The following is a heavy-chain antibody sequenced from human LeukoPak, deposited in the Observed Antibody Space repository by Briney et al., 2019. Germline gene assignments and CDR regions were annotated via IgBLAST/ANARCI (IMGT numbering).Heavy chain of an antibody. CDR2: ISAYNGNT. CDR1: GYTFTSYG. CDR3: ARGAYDSSGYYPLHFDY. V-gene: IGHV1-18*01. D-gene: IGHD3-22*01. J-gene: IGHJ4*02. Sequence: GPVKVSCKASGYTFTSYGISWVRQAPGQGLEWMGWISAYNGNTNYAQKLQGRVAMTTDTSTSTAYMELRSLRSDDTAVYYCARGAYDSSGYYPLHFDYWGQGTLVTVSS.